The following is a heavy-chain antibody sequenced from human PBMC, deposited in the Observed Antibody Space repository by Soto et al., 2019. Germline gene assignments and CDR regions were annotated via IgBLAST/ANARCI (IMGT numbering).Heavy chain of an antibody. D-gene: IGHD3-10*01. V-gene: IGHV4-30-4*01. CDR3: AREKMVRGVSTGFDY. CDR2: VFYSGST. CDR1: GGSISSGDYY. Sequence: QLLESGPGLVKPSQTLSLTCTVSGGSISSGDYYWSWIRQPPGKGLEWIGYVFYSGSTDYNPSLKSRVAISVDTSKNQFSLKLISVTAADTAVYYCAREKMVRGVSTGFDYWGQGTLVTDSS. J-gene: IGHJ4*02.